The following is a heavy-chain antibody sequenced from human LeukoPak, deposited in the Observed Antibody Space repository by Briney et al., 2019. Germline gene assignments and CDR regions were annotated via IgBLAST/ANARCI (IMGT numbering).Heavy chain of an antibody. V-gene: IGHV3-30*01. J-gene: IGHJ4*02. CDR2: ISHDGSNK. CDR3: ARDTLARYYFDY. D-gene: IGHD2-15*01. Sequence: GGSLRLSCAASVFTFSSYAMHWVRQAPGKGREWVAVISHDGSNKYYADSVKGRFTISRDNSKNTLYLQMNSQRAEDTAVYYCARDTLARYYFDYWGQGTLVTVSS. CDR1: VFTFSSYA.